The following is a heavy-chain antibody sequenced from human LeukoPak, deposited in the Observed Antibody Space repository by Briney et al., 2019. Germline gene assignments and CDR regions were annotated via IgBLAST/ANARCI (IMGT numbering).Heavy chain of an antibody. CDR2: VTSDGSNT. J-gene: IGHJ4*02. Sequence: GGSLRLSCAGSGFTFSGFWMHWVRQAPGKGLVWVSRVTSDGSNTNYADSVKGRFTISRDNAKNTLYLQMSSLRAEDTAVYYCAREHYGSGSYYSGYYFDYWGQGTLVTVSS. CDR3: AREHYGSGSYYSGYYFDY. D-gene: IGHD3-10*01. V-gene: IGHV3-74*01. CDR1: GFTFSGFW.